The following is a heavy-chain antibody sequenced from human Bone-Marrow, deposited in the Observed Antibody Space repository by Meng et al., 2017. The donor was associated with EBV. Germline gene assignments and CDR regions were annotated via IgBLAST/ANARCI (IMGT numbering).Heavy chain of an antibody. D-gene: IGHD6-13*01. Sequence: QVQCCHAVGEVKAPGPVMPVSCKAAGYNFNTFSIHWVRQAPGQSLEWMGWIHTGNGNTKYSQKFQNRFSITRDKSASTVYMELSSLRSEDTAVYYCARKAIIAAAGRDNWFDPWGQGTLVTVSS. J-gene: IGHJ5*02. V-gene: IGHV1-3*04. CDR1: GYNFNTFS. CDR3: ARKAIIAAAGRDNWFDP. CDR2: IHTGNGNT.